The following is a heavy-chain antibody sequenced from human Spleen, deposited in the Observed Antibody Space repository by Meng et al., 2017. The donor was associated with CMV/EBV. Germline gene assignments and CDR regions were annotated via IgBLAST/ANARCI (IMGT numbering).Heavy chain of an antibody. V-gene: IGHV3-21*01. Sequence: GESLKISWAASGFTFSSYSMNWVRQAPGKGLEWVSSISSSSNYIYYADSVKGRFTISRDNAKNSLYLQMNSLRAEDTAVYYCAREGGWPRGVFDYWGQGTLVTVSS. J-gene: IGHJ4*02. CDR2: ISSSSNYI. CDR1: GFTFSSYS. CDR3: AREGGWPRGVFDY. D-gene: IGHD6-19*01.